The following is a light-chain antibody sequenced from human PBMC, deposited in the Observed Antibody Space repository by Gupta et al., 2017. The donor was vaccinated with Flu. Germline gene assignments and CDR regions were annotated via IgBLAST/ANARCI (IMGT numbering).Light chain of an antibody. V-gene: IGKV4-1*01. J-gene: IGKJ2*01. CDR2: WAS. CDR3: QQYYTTRRT. Sequence: DIVMTQSPASLAVSLGERATINCKTSHSVLYSSDKQNYLAWYQQKSGQPPKALIYWASTRESGVPDRFTGSGSGTDFTLTIDRLQAEDVAVYFCQQYYTTRRTFGQGTRLELK. CDR1: HSVLYSSDKQNY.